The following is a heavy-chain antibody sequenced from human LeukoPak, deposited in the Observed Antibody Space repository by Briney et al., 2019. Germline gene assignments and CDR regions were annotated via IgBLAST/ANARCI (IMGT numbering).Heavy chain of an antibody. D-gene: IGHD5-18*01. CDR2: TSSSTINI. V-gene: IGHV3-48*02. Sequence: GGSLRPSCAASGFNFRSYSMNWVRQAPGKGLEWVSYTSSSTINIYYADSVKGRFTISRDDAKNSLYLQMNSLRDEDTAVYYCARDGYAKFDYWGQGTLVTVSS. CDR3: ARDGYAKFDY. J-gene: IGHJ4*02. CDR1: GFNFRSYS.